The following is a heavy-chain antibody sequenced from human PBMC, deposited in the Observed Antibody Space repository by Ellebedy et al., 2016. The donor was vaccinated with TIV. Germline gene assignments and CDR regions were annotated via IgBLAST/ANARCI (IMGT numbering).Heavy chain of an antibody. CDR3: ARVAITAAVGGGYFDL. V-gene: IGHV4-59*11. D-gene: IGHD6-13*01. Sequence: MPSEPLSLTCTVPGGSLTNHFWSWIRQPPGKGLEWIASIYYSGSTNYNPSLKSGVTISVDTSKNQISLTLMSSVSAADTAVYYCARVAITAAVGGGYFDLWGRGTLVTVSS. J-gene: IGHJ2*01. CDR1: GGSLTNHF. CDR2: IYYSGST.